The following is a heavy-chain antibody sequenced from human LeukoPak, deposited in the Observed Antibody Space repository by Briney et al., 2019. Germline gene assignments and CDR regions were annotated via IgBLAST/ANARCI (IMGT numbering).Heavy chain of an antibody. CDR2: INWNGGST. D-gene: IGHD4-17*01. CDR1: GFTFDDYG. J-gene: IGHJ4*02. V-gene: IGHV3-20*04. CDR3: ARTSGGYGDWAY. Sequence: GGSLRLSCAASGFTFDDYGMSWVRQAPGKGLEWVSAINWNGGSTGYADSVKGRFTVSRDNAKNSLYLQMNSLRAEDTALYYCARTSGGYGDWAYWGQGILVTVSS.